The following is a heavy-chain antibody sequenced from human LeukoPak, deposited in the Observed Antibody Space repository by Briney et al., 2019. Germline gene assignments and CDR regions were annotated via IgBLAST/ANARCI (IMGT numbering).Heavy chain of an antibody. D-gene: IGHD1-26*01. CDR3: ASIRGGGYLAAFDF. J-gene: IGHJ3*01. CDR2: FDPEDGET. V-gene: IGHV1-24*01. Sequence: ASVKVSCKVSGYTLTELSMHWVRQTPGKGLEWVGGFDPEDGETIYAQEFQGRVTMTEDTFTDTAYMDLSSLRSEDTAVYYCASIRGGGYLAAFDFWGQGTMVTVSS. CDR1: GYTLTELS.